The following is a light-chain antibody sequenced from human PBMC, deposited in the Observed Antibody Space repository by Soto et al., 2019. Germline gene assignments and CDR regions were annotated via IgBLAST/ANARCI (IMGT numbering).Light chain of an antibody. CDR2: GAS. CDR3: QQYGSSRWT. CDR1: QSVSSSY. V-gene: IGKV3-20*01. Sequence: EIVLTQSPGTLSLSPGERATLSCRASQSVSSSYLAWYQQNRGQAPRLLIYGASSRAPGIPDKFGGSGSGTDVTRTSSRLEPEDFAVYDCQQYGSSRWTFGQGTKVEIK. J-gene: IGKJ1*01.